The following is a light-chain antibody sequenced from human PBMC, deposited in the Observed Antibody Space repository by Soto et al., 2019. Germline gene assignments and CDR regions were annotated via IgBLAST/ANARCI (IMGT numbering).Light chain of an antibody. Sequence: SYELTQQPSVSLAPGETAKITCGGNNIGGKSVHWYQWKPGQAPTLLIYNDGDRPSGIPERFSGSNSGNMATLTVSRVEAGDEAEYYCQVWGSNADPYVVFGGGTKVTVL. CDR1: NIGGKS. J-gene: IGLJ2*01. V-gene: IGLV3-21*04. CDR3: QVWGSNADPYVV. CDR2: NDG.